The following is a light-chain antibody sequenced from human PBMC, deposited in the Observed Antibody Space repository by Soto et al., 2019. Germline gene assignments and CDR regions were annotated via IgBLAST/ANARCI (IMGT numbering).Light chain of an antibody. CDR3: QEYGIRRM. V-gene: IGKV3-20*01. CDR1: QSVSSSY. CDR2: GAS. J-gene: IGKJ1*01. Sequence: EIWLTQSPGTLSLSPGEIATLSCRASQSVSSSYLAWYQQKPGQAPRLLIYGASSRATGIPDRFSGSGSATELALTISRLEAEYFAADCCQEYGIRRMLGQGTKVEIK.